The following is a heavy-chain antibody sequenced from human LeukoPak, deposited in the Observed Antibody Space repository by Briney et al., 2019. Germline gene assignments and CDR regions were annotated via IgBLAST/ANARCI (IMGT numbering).Heavy chain of an antibody. CDR2: SATGVST. CDR3: VRKSGVMSVVVTSNYFDY. Sequence: PGGSLRLSCAASGFTVSSNYMSWVRQAPGKGLEWVSGISATGVSTYTADSVKGRFTISRDNSNNTLYLQMNSLRAEDTAMYYCVRKSGVMSVVVTSNYFDYWGQGTLVSVSS. CDR1: GFTVSSNY. J-gene: IGHJ4*02. V-gene: IGHV3-53*01. D-gene: IGHD2-21*02.